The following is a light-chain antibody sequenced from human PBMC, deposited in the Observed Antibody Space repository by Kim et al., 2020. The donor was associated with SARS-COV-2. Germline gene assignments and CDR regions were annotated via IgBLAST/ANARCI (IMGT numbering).Light chain of an antibody. J-gene: IGLJ3*02. CDR1: MLARKY. CDR2: RDT. V-gene: IGLV3-27*01. Sequence: SYELTQPSSVSVSPGQTARLTCSGDMLARKYARWFQQKAGQAPVMAIYRDTERPSGIPGRFSGSTSGTTVTLTISGAQVEDEADYYCFSASDSNLVFGGG. CDR3: FSASDSNLV.